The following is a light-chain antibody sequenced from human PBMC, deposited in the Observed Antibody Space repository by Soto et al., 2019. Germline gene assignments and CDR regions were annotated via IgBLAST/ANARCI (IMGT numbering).Light chain of an antibody. Sequence: EIVLTQSPGTLSLSPGERATLSCRASQSVADNYLAWYQQKPGQPPRLLIYAASRRATGIPDTFSDSGSGTDFTLTIARLEPEDFALYYCQQYGHSPRTFGQGTKVEIK. J-gene: IGKJ1*01. CDR1: QSVADNY. CDR2: AAS. CDR3: QQYGHSPRT. V-gene: IGKV3-20*01.